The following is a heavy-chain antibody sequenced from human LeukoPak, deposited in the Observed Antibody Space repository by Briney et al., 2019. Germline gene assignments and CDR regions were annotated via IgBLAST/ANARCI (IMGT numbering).Heavy chain of an antibody. Sequence: PSETLSLTCTVSGGSISSYYWSWIRQPPGKGLEWIGYIYYSRSTNYNPSLKSRVTISVDTSKNQFSLKLSSVTAADTAVYYCARVFGTMINGVDYWGQGTLVTVSS. CDR3: ARVFGTMINGVDY. V-gene: IGHV4-59*12. D-gene: IGHD3-22*01. CDR2: IYYSRST. CDR1: GGSISSYY. J-gene: IGHJ4*02.